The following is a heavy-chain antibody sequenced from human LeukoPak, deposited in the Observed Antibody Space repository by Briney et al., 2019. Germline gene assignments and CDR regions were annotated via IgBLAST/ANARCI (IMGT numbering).Heavy chain of an antibody. J-gene: IGHJ6*03. Sequence: GGSLRLSCAASGFTFSNYEMNWVRQAPGKGMEWLSYISGNGNTIYYADSVKGRFTISRDNSKNTLYLQMNSLRAADTAVYYCAKMGAMIVVVSHYMDVWGKGTTVTVSS. CDR2: ISGNGNTI. CDR3: AKMGAMIVVVSHYMDV. V-gene: IGHV3-48*03. CDR1: GFTFSNYE. D-gene: IGHD3-22*01.